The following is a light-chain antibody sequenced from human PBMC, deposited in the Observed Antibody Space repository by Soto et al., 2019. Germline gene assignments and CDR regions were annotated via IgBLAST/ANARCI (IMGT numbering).Light chain of an antibody. J-gene: IGKJ3*01. CDR1: QSISSSL. CDR3: QLYDGSLFT. CDR2: GAS. Sequence: EIVLTQSPDTLSLSPGERATLSCRTSQSISSSLVTWYQQKPGQPPRPLIHGASSRATGIPDSFSGRGSGTEFTLTISRLEPEDFAVYYCQLYDGSLFTFGPGTKVDIK. V-gene: IGKV3-20*01.